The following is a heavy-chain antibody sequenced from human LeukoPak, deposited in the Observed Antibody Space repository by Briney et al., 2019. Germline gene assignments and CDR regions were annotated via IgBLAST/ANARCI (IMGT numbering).Heavy chain of an antibody. Sequence: SETLSLTCTVSGDSISSGSHYWSWIRQPAGKRLEWIGRLYTSGSTSYNPSLKSRVTISVDTSKNRFSLRLSSVTAADTAVYYCARTSRWFDAFDIWGQGTMVTVSS. CDR2: LYTSGST. CDR3: ARTSRWFDAFDI. D-gene: IGHD6-13*01. V-gene: IGHV4-61*02. CDR1: GDSISSGSHY. J-gene: IGHJ3*02.